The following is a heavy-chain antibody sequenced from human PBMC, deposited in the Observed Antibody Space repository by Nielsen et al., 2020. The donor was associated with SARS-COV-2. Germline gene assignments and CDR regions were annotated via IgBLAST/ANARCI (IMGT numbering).Heavy chain of an antibody. V-gene: IGHV3-11*06. D-gene: IGHD2-21*01. CDR2: ISSSSSFT. Sequence: GESLKISCTASGFTFGDCYMTWVRQAPGKGLEWVSYISSSSSFTNYADSVKGRFTISRDNARNSLFLQMNGLKVEDTAVYYCARFAPWYYYYMDVWGKGTTVTVSS. CDR1: GFTFGDCY. J-gene: IGHJ6*03. CDR3: ARFAPWYYYYMDV.